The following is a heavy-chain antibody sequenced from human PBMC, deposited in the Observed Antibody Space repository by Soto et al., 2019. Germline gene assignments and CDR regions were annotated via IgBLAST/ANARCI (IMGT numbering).Heavy chain of an antibody. Sequence: VQLVESGGGLVQPGRSLRLSCAASGFTFDDYAIHWVRQAPGRGLEWVAGISWNGASIGYADSVKGRFTISRDNAKNSLHLQMNSLRSEDTSLYYCANLPLYGSGFDRWGQGTLVTVSS. CDR3: ANLPLYGSGFDR. CDR1: GFTFDDYA. V-gene: IGHV3-9*01. J-gene: IGHJ5*02. CDR2: ISWNGASI. D-gene: IGHD3-10*01.